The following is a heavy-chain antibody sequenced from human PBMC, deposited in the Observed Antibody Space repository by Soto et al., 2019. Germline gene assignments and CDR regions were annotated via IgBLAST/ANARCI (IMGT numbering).Heavy chain of an antibody. D-gene: IGHD6-19*01. CDR2: ISVSGDST. Sequence: GGSLRLSCVASGFNFDNYAMSWVRKAPGKGPEWVSFISVSGDSTYYADSVKGRFTISRDNYKNTVLLQMNSLRAEDTAVYYCARDRAVAGTWYDYYYYGMDVWGQGTTVTVSS. V-gene: IGHV3-23*01. CDR3: ARDRAVAGTWYDYYYYGMDV. CDR1: GFNFDNYA. J-gene: IGHJ6*02.